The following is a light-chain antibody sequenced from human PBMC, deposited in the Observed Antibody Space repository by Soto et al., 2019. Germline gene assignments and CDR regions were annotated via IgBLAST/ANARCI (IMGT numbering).Light chain of an antibody. V-gene: IGKV1-5*01. CDR1: QSLSNW. J-gene: IGKJ1*01. CDR2: DAS. CDR3: QQYNSYSWT. Sequence: DIQMTQSPSTLSASVGDRVTITCRASQSLSNWLAWYQQKPGKAPKLLIYDASSLQSGVPSRFSGSGSGTEFTLNISSLQHDDFATYYCQQYNSYSWTFGQGTKVDIK.